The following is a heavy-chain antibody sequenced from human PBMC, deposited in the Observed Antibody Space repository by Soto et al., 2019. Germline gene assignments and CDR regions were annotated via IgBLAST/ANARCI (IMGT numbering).Heavy chain of an antibody. D-gene: IGHD2-15*01. CDR1: GDSVSSNSAA. V-gene: IGHV6-1*01. CDR3: VRGDCSGGSCYSISYYYYGMDV. Sequence: SQTLSLTCAISGDSVSSNSAAWNWIRQSPSRGLEWLGRTYYRSKWYNDYAVSVKSRITINPDTSKNQFSLQLNSVTPEDTAVYYCVRGDCSGGSCYSISYYYYGMDVWGQGTTVTVSS. CDR2: TYYRSKWYN. J-gene: IGHJ6*02.